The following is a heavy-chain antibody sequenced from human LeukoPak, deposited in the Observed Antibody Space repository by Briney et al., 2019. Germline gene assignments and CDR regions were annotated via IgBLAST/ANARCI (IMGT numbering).Heavy chain of an antibody. J-gene: IGHJ4*02. CDR1: GGSISSYY. V-gene: IGHV4-59*01. CDR3: ARGGSSGYDPFDY. D-gene: IGHD5-12*01. CDR2: IYYSGST. Sequence: SETLSLTCTGSGGSISSYYWSWIRQPPGKGLEWIGYIYYSGSTDYNPSLKSRVIMSVDTSKNQFSLKLSSVTAADTAVYYCARGGSSGYDPFDYWGQGTLVTVSS.